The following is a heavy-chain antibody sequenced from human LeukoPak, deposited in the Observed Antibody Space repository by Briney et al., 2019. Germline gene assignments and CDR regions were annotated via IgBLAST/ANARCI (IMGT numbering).Heavy chain of an antibody. CDR3: ARVGVMYPYFDY. D-gene: IGHD3-16*01. V-gene: IGHV3-21*01. Sequence: GGSLRLSCAASGFTFSSYSMNWVRQAPGKGLEWVSSISSSSSYIYYADSVKGRFTISRDNAKNSLYLQMNSLRAEDTAVYYCARVGVMYPYFDYWGQGTLVTVSS. CDR2: ISSSSSYI. J-gene: IGHJ4*02. CDR1: GFTFSSYS.